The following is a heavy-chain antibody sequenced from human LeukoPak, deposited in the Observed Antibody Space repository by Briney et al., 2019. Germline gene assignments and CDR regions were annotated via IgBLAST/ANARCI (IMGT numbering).Heavy chain of an antibody. CDR2: IYPGDSDT. CDR1: GYRFTSYW. V-gene: IGHV5-51*01. Sequence: GESLKISCKGSGYRFTSYWIGWVRQMPGKGLEWMGIIYPGDSDTRYSPSFQGQVTISADKSISTAYLQWSSLKASDPALNYCARGASDCSSTGCYPHYWGQGTLVPVSS. J-gene: IGHJ4*02. CDR3: ARGASDCSSTGCYPHY. D-gene: IGHD2-2*01.